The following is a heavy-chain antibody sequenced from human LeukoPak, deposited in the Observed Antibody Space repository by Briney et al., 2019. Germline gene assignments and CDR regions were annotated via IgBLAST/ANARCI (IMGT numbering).Heavy chain of an antibody. V-gene: IGHV1-18*01. CDR1: GYTFTSYG. D-gene: IGHD1-26*01. Sequence: ASVKVSCKASGYTFTSYGISWVRHAPGQGLEWMGWISAYNGNTNYAQKLQGRVTMTTDASTSTAYMELRSLRSDDTAVYYCARGDRKIVGASKGAAFDIWGQGTMVTVSS. CDR3: ARGDRKIVGASKGAAFDI. J-gene: IGHJ3*02. CDR2: ISAYNGNT.